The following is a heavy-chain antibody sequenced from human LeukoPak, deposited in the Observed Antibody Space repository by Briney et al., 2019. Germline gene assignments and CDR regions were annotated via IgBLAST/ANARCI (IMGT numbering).Heavy chain of an antibody. V-gene: IGHV1-46*01. D-gene: IGHD4-23*01. J-gene: IGHJ6*03. Sequence: GASVKVSCTASGYTFTSYYMHWVRQAPGQGLEWMGIINPSGGRTSYAQKFQGRVTMTRDTSTSTVYMELSSLRSEDTAVYYCARGKGTTVVMYYFYYMEVWGKGTTVTVSS. CDR1: GYTFTSYY. CDR2: INPSGGRT. CDR3: ARGKGTTVVMYYFYYMEV.